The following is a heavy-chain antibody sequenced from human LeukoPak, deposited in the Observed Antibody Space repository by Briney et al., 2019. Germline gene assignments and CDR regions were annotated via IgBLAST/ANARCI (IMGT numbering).Heavy chain of an antibody. Sequence: ASVKVSCKASGYTFSNFGITWVRQAPGQGLECMEWISAYNGNTKYTQIFQGRVTMTTDASTSTAYMELRSLRSDDTAVYYCARAEDPALVNVGDYYYYGMDVWGQGTTVTVSS. CDR1: GYTFSNFG. D-gene: IGHD5-18*01. CDR3: ARAEDPALVNVGDYYYYGMDV. CDR2: ISAYNGNT. J-gene: IGHJ6*02. V-gene: IGHV1-18*01.